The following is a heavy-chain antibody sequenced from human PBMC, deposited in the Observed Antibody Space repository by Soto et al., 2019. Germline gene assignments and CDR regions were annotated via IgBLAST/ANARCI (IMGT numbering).Heavy chain of an antibody. Sequence: SETLSLTCTVSGDSLSGGDYYWSWIRQHPGKGLDWIGSIYHSGNTYYNPSLKSRVSISLDTSKNHFSLGLTSVTAADTAVYYCARVKLARRCCFDFWGLGTLVTFAS. D-gene: IGHD3-3*02. CDR2: IYHSGNT. J-gene: IGHJ4*02. CDR1: GDSLSGGDYY. V-gene: IGHV4-38-2*02. CDR3: ARVKLARRCCFDF.